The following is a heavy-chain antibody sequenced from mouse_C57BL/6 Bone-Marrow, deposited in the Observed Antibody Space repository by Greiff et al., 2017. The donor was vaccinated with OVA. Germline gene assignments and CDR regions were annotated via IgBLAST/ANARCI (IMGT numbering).Heavy chain of an antibody. CDR3: AFSGVTTGRRDY. V-gene: IGHV1-50*01. D-gene: IGHD2-2*01. Sequence: QVQLQQPGAELVKPGASVKLSCKASGYTFTSYWMQWVKQRPGQGLEWIGEIDPSDSYTNYNQKFKGKATLTVDTSSSTAYMQLSSLTSEDSAVYDCAFSGVTTGRRDYWGQGTSVTVSS. J-gene: IGHJ4*01. CDR2: IDPSDSYT. CDR1: GYTFTSYW.